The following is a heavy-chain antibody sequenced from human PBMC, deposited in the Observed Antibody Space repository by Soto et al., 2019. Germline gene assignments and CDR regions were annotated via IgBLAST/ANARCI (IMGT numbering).Heavy chain of an antibody. V-gene: IGHV1-69*12. CDR2: IMPIFRAP. CDR3: ASWLEEADIGNYYYGMDV. J-gene: IGHJ6*02. CDR1: GGAFSDYA. Sequence: QVQLVQSGAEVKKPGSSVKVSCKASGGAFSDYAFSWVRQAPGQGLEWLGGIMPIFRAPDYAQKFQGRVTITADESTRTAYMGMRGLRSEDTAVYYCASWLEEADIGNYYYGMDVWGQGTTVTVS. D-gene: IGHD3-10*01.